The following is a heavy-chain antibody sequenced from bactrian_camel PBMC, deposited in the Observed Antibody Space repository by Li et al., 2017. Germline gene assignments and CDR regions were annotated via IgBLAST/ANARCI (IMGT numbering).Heavy chain of an antibody. CDR1: GWTFSNYY. CDR2: IDSDGST. D-gene: IGHD2*01. CDR3: TSQDITVVATAAAPFAY. Sequence: VQLVESGGGLVQPGGSLRLSCVVSGWTFSNYYMNWVRQTPGKQREGVASIDSDGSTSDAGSVRGRFTISRDNAKNTLYLQLNSLKTEDTAIYYCTSQDITVVATAAAPFAYWGQGTQVTVS. J-gene: IGHJ4*01. V-gene: IGHV3S26*01.